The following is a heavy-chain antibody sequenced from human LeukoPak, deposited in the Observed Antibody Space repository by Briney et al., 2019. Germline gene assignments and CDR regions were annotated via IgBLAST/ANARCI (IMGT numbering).Heavy chain of an antibody. Sequence: GGSLRLSCAASGFTFSSYTMNWVRQAPGKGLEWVSSISSSSSHTHYADSVKGRFTISRDNAKNSLYLQMNSLRDEDTPVYYCARERVSAFDIWGQGTMVTVSS. CDR3: ARERVSAFDI. V-gene: IGHV3-21*01. CDR1: GFTFSSYT. D-gene: IGHD3-10*01. CDR2: ISSSSSHT. J-gene: IGHJ3*02.